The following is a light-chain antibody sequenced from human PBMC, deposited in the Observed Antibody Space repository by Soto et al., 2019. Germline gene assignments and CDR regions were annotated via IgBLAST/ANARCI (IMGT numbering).Light chain of an antibody. Sequence: DIQMTQSPSSLSASVGDRVTITCQASQDISYYLNWYQQKPGKAPKLLIYDTSNLETGVPSRFSGSRSGTQFTFTISSLQPEDIGTYYCQQYDDLPLTFGGGTKVEIK. CDR3: QQYDDLPLT. CDR1: QDISYY. CDR2: DTS. J-gene: IGKJ4*01. V-gene: IGKV1-33*01.